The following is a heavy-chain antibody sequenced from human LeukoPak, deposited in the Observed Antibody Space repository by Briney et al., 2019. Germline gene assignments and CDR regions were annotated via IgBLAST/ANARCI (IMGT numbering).Heavy chain of an antibody. CDR1: GGSISSYY. CDR3: ARQPTYGSGSYYFDY. Sequence: SETLSLTCTVSGGSISSYYWSWIRQPPGKGLEWIGYIYYSGSTNYNPSLKSRVTISVDTSKNQFSLKLSSVTAADTAVYYCARQPTYGSGSYYFDYWGQGTLVTVSS. D-gene: IGHD3-10*01. V-gene: IGHV4-59*08. CDR2: IYYSGST. J-gene: IGHJ4*02.